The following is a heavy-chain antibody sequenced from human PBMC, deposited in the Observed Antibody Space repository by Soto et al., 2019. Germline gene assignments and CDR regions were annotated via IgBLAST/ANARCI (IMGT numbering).Heavy chain of an antibody. J-gene: IGHJ4*02. CDR1: GYTFTSYG. CDR2: ISAYNGNT. D-gene: IGHD6-13*01. CDR3: ERDAAAGLNVY. Sequence: QVQLVQSGAEVKKPGASVKVSCKASGYTFTSYGISWVRQAPGQGLEWMGWISAYNGNTKYVQKFQGRVTLTTDTSTSTDYMELRSRRSDGTAVNYCERDAAAGLNVYWGQGTMDTVSS. V-gene: IGHV1-18*01.